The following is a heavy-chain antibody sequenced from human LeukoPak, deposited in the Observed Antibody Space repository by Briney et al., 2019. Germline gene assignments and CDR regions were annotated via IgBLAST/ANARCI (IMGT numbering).Heavy chain of an antibody. V-gene: IGHV6-1*01. CDR2: TYYRSKWYS. D-gene: IGHD6-13*01. CDR1: GDSVSSNIAA. J-gene: IGHJ3*02. CDR3: ASAGLRAFQI. Sequence: SQTLSLTCAISGDSVSSNIAAWNWIRQSPSRGLEWLGRTYYRSKWYSDYAVSVRSRLTINADTSRNQFSLQMNSVTPEDTAVYYCASAGLRAFQIWGQGTTVTVSS.